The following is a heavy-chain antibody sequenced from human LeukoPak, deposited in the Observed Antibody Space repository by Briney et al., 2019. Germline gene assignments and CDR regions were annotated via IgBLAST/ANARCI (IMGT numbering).Heavy chain of an antibody. J-gene: IGHJ6*03. CDR2: IYDGRNT. CDR1: GGSITIHY. Sequence: SETLSLTCTVSGGSITIHYWSWIRQPPGKGLEWIGYIYDGRNTNYNPSLKSRVTISADTSKNQFSLKLSSVTAADTAVYYCARAPYRGLFRYYYYMDVWGKGTTVTVSS. CDR3: ARAPYRGLFRYYYYMDV. D-gene: IGHD2-21*01. V-gene: IGHV4-59*11.